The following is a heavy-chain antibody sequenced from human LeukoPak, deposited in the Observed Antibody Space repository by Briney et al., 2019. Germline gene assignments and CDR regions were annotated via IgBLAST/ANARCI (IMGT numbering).Heavy chain of an antibody. V-gene: IGHV1-69*05. J-gene: IGHJ4*02. CDR2: IIPIFGTA. Sequence: ASVKVSCKASGGTFSSYAISWVRQAPGQGLEWMGRIIPIFGTANYAQKFQGRVTITTDESTSTAYMELSSLRSEDTAVYYCARIRGGNSWHYYFDYWGQGTLVTVS. CDR3: ARIRGGNSWHYYFDY. D-gene: IGHD4-23*01. CDR1: GGTFSSYA.